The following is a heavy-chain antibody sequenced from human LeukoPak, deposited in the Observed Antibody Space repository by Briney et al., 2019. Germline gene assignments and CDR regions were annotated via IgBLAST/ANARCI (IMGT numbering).Heavy chain of an antibody. CDR3: AKALLEWSTPFDY. V-gene: IGHV3-30-3*01. J-gene: IGHJ4*02. Sequence: GGSLRLSCAASGFTFSSYAMHWVRQAPGKGLEWVAVISYDGSNKYYADSVKGRFTISRDNSKNTLYLQMNSLRAEDTAVYYCAKALLEWSTPFDYWGQGTLVTVSS. CDR2: ISYDGSNK. D-gene: IGHD3-3*01. CDR1: GFTFSSYA.